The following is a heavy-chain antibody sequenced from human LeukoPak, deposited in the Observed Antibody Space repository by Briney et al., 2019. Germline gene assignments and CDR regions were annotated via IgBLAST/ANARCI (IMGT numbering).Heavy chain of an antibody. D-gene: IGHD2-2*01. CDR3: ARPGGYCSSTRCYGWFDS. CDR2: IKRDGSEK. CDR1: GFTFSSYW. V-gene: IGHV3-7*01. Sequence: GGSLRLSCAASGFTFSSYWMSWVRLAPGKGLEWVANIKRDGSEKYYVDSVKGRFTISRDNAKNSLYLQMNRLRAEDTAMYYCARPGGYCSSTRCYGWFDSWGQGTLVTVSS. J-gene: IGHJ5*01.